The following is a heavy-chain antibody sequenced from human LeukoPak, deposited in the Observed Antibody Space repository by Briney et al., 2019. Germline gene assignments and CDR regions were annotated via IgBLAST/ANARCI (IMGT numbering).Heavy chain of an antibody. CDR2: ISSSSSYI. CDR3: ARGLPGDWYFDL. Sequence: GGSLRLSCAASGFTFSSYSMNWVRQAPGKGLEWVLSISSSSSYIYYADSVKGRFTISRDNAKNSLYLQMNSLRAEDTAVYYCARGLPGDWYFDLWGRGTLVTVSS. V-gene: IGHV3-21*01. J-gene: IGHJ2*01. CDR1: GFTFSSYS.